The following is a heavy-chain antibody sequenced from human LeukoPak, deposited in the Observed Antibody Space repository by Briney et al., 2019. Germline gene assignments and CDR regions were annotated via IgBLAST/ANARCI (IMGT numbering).Heavy chain of an antibody. CDR1: GYTFTGYY. V-gene: IGHV1-69*06. CDR2: IIPIFGSA. D-gene: IGHD1-7*01. J-gene: IGHJ6*03. CDR3: ARGRGITGTIHYYYYMDV. Sequence: SVKVSCKASGYTFTGYYMHWVRQAPGQGLEWMGGIIPIFGSANYAQKFQGRVTITADKSTSTAYMELSSLRSEDTAVYYCARGRGITGTIHYYYYMDVWGKGTTVTVSS.